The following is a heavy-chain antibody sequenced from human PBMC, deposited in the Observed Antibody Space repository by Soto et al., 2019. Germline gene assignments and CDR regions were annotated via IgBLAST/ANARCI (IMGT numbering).Heavy chain of an antibody. CDR1: GYTFTSYY. CDR2: INPSGGST. CDR3: ARISTVTTRYYFDY. D-gene: IGHD4-17*01. J-gene: IGHJ4*02. V-gene: IGHV1-46*04. Sequence: ASLKVSCKASGYTFTSYYMHWVQQAPGQGLEWMGIINPSGGSTSYAQKLQGRVTVTWDPSTSTGDIELSSLRTEDTAENYCARISTVTTRYYFDYWGQGTLVTVSS.